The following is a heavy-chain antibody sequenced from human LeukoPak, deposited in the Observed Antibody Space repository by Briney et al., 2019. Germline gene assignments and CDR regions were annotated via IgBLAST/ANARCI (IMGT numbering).Heavy chain of an antibody. CDR3: ARHSVRGAPSYYYGMDV. J-gene: IGHJ6*04. CDR1: GYSFTSYW. D-gene: IGHD3-10*02. Sequence: GESLKISCKGSGYSFTSYWISWVRQMPGKGLEWMGRIDPSDSYTNYSPSFQGHVTISADKSISTAYLQWSSLKASDTAMYYCARHSVRGAPSYYYGMDVWGKGTTVTVSS. V-gene: IGHV5-10-1*01. CDR2: IDPSDSYT.